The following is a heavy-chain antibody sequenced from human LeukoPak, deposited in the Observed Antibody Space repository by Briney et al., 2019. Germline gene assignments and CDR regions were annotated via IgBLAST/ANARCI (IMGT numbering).Heavy chain of an antibody. V-gene: IGHV1-2*02. J-gene: IGHJ5*02. CDR1: GYTFTGYY. CDR3: ARQYYYDSSGYYYGGLNWFDP. Sequence: ASVKVSCKASGYTFTGYYMHWVRQAPGQGLEWMGWINPNSGGTNYAQKFQGRVTMTRDTSLSTAYMEQSRLRSDDTAVYYCARQYYYDSSGYYYGGLNWFDPWGQGTLVTVSS. D-gene: IGHD3-22*01. CDR2: INPNSGGT.